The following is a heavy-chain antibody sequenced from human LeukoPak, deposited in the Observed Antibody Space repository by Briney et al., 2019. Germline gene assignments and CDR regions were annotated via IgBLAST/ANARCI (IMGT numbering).Heavy chain of an antibody. D-gene: IGHD2-2*01. Sequence: SVKVSCKASGGTFSSYAISWVRQAPGQGLEWMGGIIPIFGTANYAQKFQGRVTITADKSTSTAYMELSSLRSEDTAVYYCARELVVPAAMPTNFDYWGQGTLVTVSS. J-gene: IGHJ4*02. CDR3: ARELVVPAAMPTNFDY. V-gene: IGHV1-69*06. CDR1: GGTFSSYA. CDR2: IIPIFGTA.